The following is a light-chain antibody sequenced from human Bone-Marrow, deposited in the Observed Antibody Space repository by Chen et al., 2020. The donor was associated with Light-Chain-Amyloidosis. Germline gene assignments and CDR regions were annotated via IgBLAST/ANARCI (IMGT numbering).Light chain of an antibody. V-gene: IGLV3-21*02. CDR3: QVWDRSSDRPV. Sequence: SYVLTQPSSVSVAPGQTATLACGGNNIGSTSVHWYQQTPGQAPLLVVYDDSDRPTWIPVRLSGSNSGNTATLTISRVEAGDEADYYCQVWDRSSDRPVFGGGTKLTVL. CDR2: DDS. CDR1: NIGSTS. J-gene: IGLJ3*02.